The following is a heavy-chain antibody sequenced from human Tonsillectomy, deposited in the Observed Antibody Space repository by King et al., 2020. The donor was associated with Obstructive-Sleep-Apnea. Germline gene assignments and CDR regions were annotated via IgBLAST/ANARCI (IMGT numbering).Heavy chain of an antibody. CDR1: GFTFSDYY. CDR3: ARGVTTSWYYGMDV. J-gene: IGHJ6*02. D-gene: IGHD4-17*01. Sequence: VQLVESGGGLVKPGGSLRLSCAASGFTFSDYYMSWIRQAPGKGREWVSHITSSGYTIYYADSVKGRLTISRDNAKNSLYLQMNSLRAEDTAVYYCARGVTTSWYYGMDVWGQGTTVTVSS. CDR2: ITSSGYTI. V-gene: IGHV3-11*01.